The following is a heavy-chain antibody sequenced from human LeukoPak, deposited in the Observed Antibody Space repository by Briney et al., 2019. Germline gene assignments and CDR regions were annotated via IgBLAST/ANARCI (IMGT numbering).Heavy chain of an antibody. Sequence: SETLSLTCTASGDSISSSSYFWVWIRQPPGKGLEWIGTIYYSGSTYYNPSLESRVTISVDTSKNQFSLKLTSVTAADTAMYYCAREVADYGGYYYYHYMDVWGKGTTVTISS. CDR1: GDSISSSSYF. J-gene: IGHJ6*03. CDR2: IYYSGST. V-gene: IGHV4-39*07. CDR3: AREVADYGGYYYYHYMDV. D-gene: IGHD4-23*01.